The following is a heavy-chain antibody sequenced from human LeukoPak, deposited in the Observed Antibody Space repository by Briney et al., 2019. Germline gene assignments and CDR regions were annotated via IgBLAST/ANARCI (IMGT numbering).Heavy chain of an antibody. CDR2: IYYSGST. CDR3: ARIDCSGGSCYPNY. CDR1: GGSISSGGYY. Sequence: SHTLSLTCTVSGGSISSGGYYWSWIRQHPGKGREWIGYIYYSGSTYYNPSLKSRVTISVDTSKNQFSLKLSSVTAADTAVYYCARIDCSGGSCYPNYWGQGTLVTVSS. D-gene: IGHD2-15*01. J-gene: IGHJ4*02. V-gene: IGHV4-31*03.